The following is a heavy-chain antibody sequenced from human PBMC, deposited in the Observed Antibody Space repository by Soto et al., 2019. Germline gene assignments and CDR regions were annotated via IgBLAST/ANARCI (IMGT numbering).Heavy chain of an antibody. D-gene: IGHD4-17*01. V-gene: IGHV4-39*01. CDR2: IYYSGST. CDR3: ARLGGDYPVGVVDY. Sequence: SETLSLTCTVSGGSISSSSYYWGWIRQPPGKGLEWIGSIYYSGSTYYNPSLKSRVTISVDTSKNQFSLKLSSVTAADTAVYYCARLGGDYPVGVVDYWGQGTLVTVSS. CDR1: GGSISSSSYY. J-gene: IGHJ4*02.